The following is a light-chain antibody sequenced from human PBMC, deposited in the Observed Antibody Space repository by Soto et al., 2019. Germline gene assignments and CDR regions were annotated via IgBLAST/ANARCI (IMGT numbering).Light chain of an antibody. CDR1: SSDVGGYNY. CDR2: DVS. Sequence: QSALTQPASVSGSPGQSITISCTGTSSDVGGYNYVSWYQQHPGKAPKLMIYDVSNRPSGVSNRFSGSKSGNTASVTISGLQAEDEADYYCSSYTTSGSLVFGGGTKVTVL. V-gene: IGLV2-14*01. CDR3: SSYTTSGSLV. J-gene: IGLJ2*01.